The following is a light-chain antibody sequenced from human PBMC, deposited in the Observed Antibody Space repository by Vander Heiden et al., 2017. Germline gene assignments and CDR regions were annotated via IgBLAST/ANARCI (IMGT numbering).Light chain of an antibody. J-gene: IGKJ2*01. Sequence: IQMTQSPSSLSASVGNRVTISCRASQSISSYLNWYQQKAGKAPKLLIYAASNLRSGVPSRFSGSGSGTDFTLTINRLQPEDFATYFCQQSVSSPYTFGQRTKLEIK. CDR3: QQSVSSPYT. CDR2: AAS. V-gene: IGKV1-39*01. CDR1: QSISSY.